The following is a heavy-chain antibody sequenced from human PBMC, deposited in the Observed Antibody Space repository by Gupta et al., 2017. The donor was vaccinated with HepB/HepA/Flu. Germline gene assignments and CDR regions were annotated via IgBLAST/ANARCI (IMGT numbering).Heavy chain of an antibody. CDR2: IYSGGST. J-gene: IGHJ4*02. D-gene: IGHD4-23*01. CDR1: GFPVSSNY. CDR3: AREQDGGGKFGY. V-gene: IGHV3-53*01. Sequence: EVQLVESGGGLIQPGGSLRLSCAGSGFPVSSNYMSWVRQAPGKGLEWVSVIYSGGSTYYADSVKGRFTISRDNSKNTLYLQMNSLRADDTAVYYCAREQDGGGKFGYWGQGTLVAVSS.